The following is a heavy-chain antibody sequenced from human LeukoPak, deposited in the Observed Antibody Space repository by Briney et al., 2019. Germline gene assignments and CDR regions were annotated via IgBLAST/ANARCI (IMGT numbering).Heavy chain of an antibody. CDR3: ARDICSGGSCYNGMDV. Sequence: ASVKVSCKASGYTFTSYAMNWVRQAPGQGLEWMGWINTNTGNPTYAQGFTGRFVFSLDTSVSTAYLQISSLKAEDTAVYYCARDICSGGSCYNGMDVWGQGTRVTVSS. CDR1: GYTFTSYA. CDR2: INTNTGNP. D-gene: IGHD2-15*01. J-gene: IGHJ6*02. V-gene: IGHV7-4-1*02.